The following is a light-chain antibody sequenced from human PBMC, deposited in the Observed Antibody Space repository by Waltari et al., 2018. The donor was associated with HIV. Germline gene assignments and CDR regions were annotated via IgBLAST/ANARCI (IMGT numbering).Light chain of an antibody. CDR2: KVS. Sequence: DVVLTQSPVYLPVTLGQPASISCKSSQTLVSSDGNTYLNWFQQRPGQSTRRLIYKVSYRDFGVSDRFSGSGSGTDFKLKISRVEAEDVGDYFCLQTTHWPPFSFGPGTKVDF. CDR3: LQTTHWPPFS. J-gene: IGKJ3*01. V-gene: IGKV2-30*01. CDR1: QTLVSSDGNTY.